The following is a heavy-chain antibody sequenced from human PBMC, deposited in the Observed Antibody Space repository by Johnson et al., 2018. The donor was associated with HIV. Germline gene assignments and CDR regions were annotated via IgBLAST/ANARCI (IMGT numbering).Heavy chain of an antibody. CDR3: AKGIAVATRHAFEI. CDR1: GFTFSSYG. Sequence: QVQLVESGGGLVQPGGSLRLSCAASGFTFSSYGMHWVRQAPGKGLEWVAVISYDGSNKYYADSVKGRFTISRDNSKNTLYLQLNSLRAEDTAVYYCAKGIAVATRHAFEIWGQGTMVTVSS. D-gene: IGHD6-19*01. V-gene: IGHV3-30*18. J-gene: IGHJ3*02. CDR2: ISYDGSNK.